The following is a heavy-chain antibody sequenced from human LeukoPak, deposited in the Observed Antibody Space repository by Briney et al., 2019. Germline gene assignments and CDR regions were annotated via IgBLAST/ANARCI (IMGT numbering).Heavy chain of an antibody. J-gene: IGHJ4*02. CDR2: ISYDGSNE. CDR3: AKDLLPIQIWLPAY. D-gene: IGHD5-18*01. V-gene: IGHV3-30*18. CDR1: GFTFSSYG. Sequence: TGGSLRLSCAASGFTFSSYGMHWVRQAPGKGLEWVAIISYDGSNEYYADSVKGRFTISRDNSKNTLYLQMNSLRAEETAVYYCAKDLLPIQIWLPAYWGQGTLVTVSS.